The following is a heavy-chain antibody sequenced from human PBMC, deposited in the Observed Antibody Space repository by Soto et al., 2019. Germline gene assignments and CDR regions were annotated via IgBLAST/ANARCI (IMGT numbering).Heavy chain of an antibody. CDR3: AVGYCSSTSCYAPRLYYYGMDV. J-gene: IGHJ6*02. CDR1: GFSVSGKH. CDR2: INSDGSST. Sequence: PGGSLRLSCAASGFSVSGKHMNWVRQAPGKGLVWVSRINSDGSSTSYADSVKGRFTISRDNAKNTLYLQMNSLRAEDTAVYYCAVGYCSSTSCYAPRLYYYGMDVWGQGTTVTVSS. V-gene: IGHV3-74*01. D-gene: IGHD2-2*01.